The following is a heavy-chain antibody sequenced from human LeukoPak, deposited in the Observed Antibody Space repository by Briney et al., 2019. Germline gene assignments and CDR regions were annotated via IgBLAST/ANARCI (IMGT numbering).Heavy chain of an antibody. CDR3: ARQGYSSGWTRDWFDP. D-gene: IGHD6-19*01. Sequence: PSETLSLTCTVSGGSISSSSYYWGWIRQPPGKGLEWIGSIHYSGSTYYNPPHKSRVTISVDTSKDQFSLKLSSVTAADTAVYYCARQGYSSGWTRDWFDPWGQGTLVTVSS. CDR1: GGSISSSSYY. J-gene: IGHJ5*02. CDR2: IHYSGST. V-gene: IGHV4-39*01.